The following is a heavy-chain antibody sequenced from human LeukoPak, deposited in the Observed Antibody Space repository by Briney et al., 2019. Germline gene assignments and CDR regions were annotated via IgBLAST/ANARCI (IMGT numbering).Heavy chain of an antibody. J-gene: IGHJ3*02. CDR3: AREMYSGMYNDAFDI. Sequence: GGSLRLSCAASGFTFSNYAILWVRQAPGKGLEWVSVIRSDGSTNHADSVKGRFTISRDNSKNTLYLQMNNLRAEDTAMYYCAREMYSGMYNDAFDIWGQGTKVTVSS. D-gene: IGHD1-26*01. V-gene: IGHV3-53*01. CDR2: IRSDGST. CDR1: GFTFSNYA.